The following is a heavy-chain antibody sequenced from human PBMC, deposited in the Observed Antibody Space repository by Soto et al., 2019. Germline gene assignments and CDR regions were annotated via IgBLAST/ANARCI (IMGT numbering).Heavy chain of an antibody. CDR1: GYTFTSYD. J-gene: IGHJ6*02. Sequence: GASVKVSCKASGYTFTSYDINWVRQATGQGLEWMGWMNPNSGNTGYAQKFQGRVTMTRNTSISTAYMELSSLRSEDTAVYYCARGYCSSTSCPLGYYYGMDVWGQGTTVTVSS. CDR3: ARGYCSSTSCPLGYYYGMDV. CDR2: MNPNSGNT. V-gene: IGHV1-8*01. D-gene: IGHD2-2*01.